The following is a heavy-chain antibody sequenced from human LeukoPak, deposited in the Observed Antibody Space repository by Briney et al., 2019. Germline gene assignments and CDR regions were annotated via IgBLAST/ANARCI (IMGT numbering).Heavy chain of an antibody. J-gene: IGHJ4*02. D-gene: IGHD3-22*01. CDR3: SRDQYDSGVGGD. Sequence: PGGSLRLSCAASGFTFSSHWMHWVRQAPGKGLVWVSRINSDGSSTSYADSVKGRFTNSRDNAKNTLYLQMNSVRAGDTAVYYCSRDQYDSGVGGDWGQGTLVIVSS. CDR2: INSDGSST. V-gene: IGHV3-74*01. CDR1: GFTFSSHW.